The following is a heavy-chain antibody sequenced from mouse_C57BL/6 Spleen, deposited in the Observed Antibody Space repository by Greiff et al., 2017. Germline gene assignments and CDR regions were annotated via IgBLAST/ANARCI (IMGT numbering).Heavy chain of an antibody. J-gene: IGHJ4*01. V-gene: IGHV1-82*01. Sequence: QVQLKQSGPELVKPGASVKISCKASGYAFSSSWMNWVKQRPGKGLEWIGRIYPGDGDTNYNGKFKGKATLTADKSSSTAYMQLSSLTSEDSAVYFCARIYYDYEGNAMDYWGQGTSVTVSS. CDR3: ARIYYDYEGNAMDY. CDR2: IYPGDGDT. CDR1: GYAFSSSW. D-gene: IGHD2-4*01.